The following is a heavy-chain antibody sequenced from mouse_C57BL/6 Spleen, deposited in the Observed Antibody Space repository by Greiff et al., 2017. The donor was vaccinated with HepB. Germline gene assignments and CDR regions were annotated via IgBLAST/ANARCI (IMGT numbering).Heavy chain of an antibody. Sequence: EVKLMESGGGLVKPGGSLKLSCAASGFTFSSYAMSWVRQTPEKRLEWVATISDGGSYTYYPDNVKGRFTISRDNAKNNLYLQMSHLKSEDTAMYYCARLAYYSNYVDYWGQGTTLTVSS. J-gene: IGHJ2*01. V-gene: IGHV5-4*03. CDR1: GFTFSSYA. CDR2: ISDGGSYT. CDR3: ARLAYYSNYVDY. D-gene: IGHD2-5*01.